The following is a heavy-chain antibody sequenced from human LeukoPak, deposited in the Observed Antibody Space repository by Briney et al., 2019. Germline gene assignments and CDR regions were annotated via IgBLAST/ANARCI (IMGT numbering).Heavy chain of an antibody. CDR3: ARDIGRFGINAFDI. D-gene: IGHD3-10*01. CDR1: GFRFSSYD. CDR2: LTRTSSAT. J-gene: IGHJ3*02. Sequence: GGSLRLSCVGSGFRFSSYDMNWVRQAPGRGLEWLSYLTRTSSATWYADSVKGRFTIFRDNAKSSLYLQMNSLRVEDTAVYYCARDIGRFGINAFDIWGQGTMVTVSS. V-gene: IGHV3-48*01.